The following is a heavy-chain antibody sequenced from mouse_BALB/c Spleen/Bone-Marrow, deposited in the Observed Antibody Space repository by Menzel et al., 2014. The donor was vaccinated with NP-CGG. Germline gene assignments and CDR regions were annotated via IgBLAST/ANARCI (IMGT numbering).Heavy chain of an antibody. Sequence: QVQLQQSGPELVMPGVSVKISCKGSGYTFTDHAMHWVKQSHAKSLEWIGVISTYSGNTNYNQKFKGKATMTVDKPPSTAYMELARLTSEDSAIYYCARGIYYDSTWFAYWGQGTLVTVSA. V-gene: IGHV1-67*01. CDR3: ARGIYYDSTWFAY. CDR2: ISTYSGNT. D-gene: IGHD2-4*01. J-gene: IGHJ3*01. CDR1: GYTFTDHA.